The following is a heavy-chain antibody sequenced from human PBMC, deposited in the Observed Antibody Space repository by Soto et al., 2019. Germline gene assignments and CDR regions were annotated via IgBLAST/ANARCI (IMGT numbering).Heavy chain of an antibody. D-gene: IGHD6-13*01. CDR2: INPNSGGT. Sequence: ASVKVSCKASGYTFTGYYMHWVQQAPGQGLEWMGWINPNSGGTNYAQKFQGWVTMTRDTSISTAYMELSRLRSDDTAVYYCARDRQGYSSSWTFGTHYYGMDVWGQGTTVTVSS. V-gene: IGHV1-2*04. CDR1: GYTFTGYY. CDR3: ARDRQGYSSSWTFGTHYYGMDV. J-gene: IGHJ6*02.